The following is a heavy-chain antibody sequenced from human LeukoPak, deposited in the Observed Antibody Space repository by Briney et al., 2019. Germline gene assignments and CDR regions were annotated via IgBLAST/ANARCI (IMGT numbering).Heavy chain of an antibody. CDR1: GFTFSSNY. CDR3: ARDLHSSGWYFFDY. J-gene: IGHJ4*02. V-gene: IGHV3-53*01. D-gene: IGHD6-19*01. Sequence: GGSLRLSCAASGFTFSSNYMSWVRQAPGKGLEWVSVIYSGGSTYYADSVKGRFTISRDNSKNTLYLQMNSLRAEDTAVYYCARDLHSSGWYFFDYWGQGTLVTVSS. CDR2: IYSGGST.